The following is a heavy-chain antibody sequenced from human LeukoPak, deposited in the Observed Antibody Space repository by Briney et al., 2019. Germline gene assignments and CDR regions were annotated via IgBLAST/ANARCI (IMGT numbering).Heavy chain of an antibody. D-gene: IGHD3-3*01. CDR2: ISYDGSNK. J-gene: IGHJ4*02. CDR3: AREGLFLEWLFLPSPQYYFDY. V-gene: IGHV3-30-3*01. Sequence: AGGSLRLSCAASGFAFSRYAMNWVRQAPGKGLEWVAVISYDGSNKYYADSVRGRFTISRDNSKNTLYLQMNSLRAEDTAVYYCAREGLFLEWLFLPSPQYYFDYWGQGTLVTVSS. CDR1: GFAFSRYA.